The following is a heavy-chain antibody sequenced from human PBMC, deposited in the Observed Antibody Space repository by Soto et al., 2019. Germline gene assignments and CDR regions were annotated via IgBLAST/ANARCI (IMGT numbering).Heavy chain of an antibody. V-gene: IGHV1-69*01. CDR3: AKVGTKSTGG. CDR2: IIPAFGTP. D-gene: IGHD1-26*01. Sequence: VDLVQSGTEVKKPGSSVKVSCRASGGSLNTFVIIWVRQAPGQGLEWMGGIIPAFGTPNYAQKSQGRATITADESMSTVFMELSSLIGEDTGVYSCAKVGTKSTGGWGQGTLVTVSS. CDR1: GGSLNTFV. J-gene: IGHJ4*02.